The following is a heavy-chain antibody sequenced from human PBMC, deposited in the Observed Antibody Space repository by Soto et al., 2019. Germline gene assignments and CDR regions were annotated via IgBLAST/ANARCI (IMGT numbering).Heavy chain of an antibody. CDR2: IYYSGST. CDR3: ARGQWLRPYFDY. D-gene: IGHD5-12*01. J-gene: IGHJ4*02. CDR1: GGSISSGGYY. V-gene: IGHV4-31*03. Sequence: QVQLQESGPGLVKPSQTLSLTCTVSGGSISSGGYYWSWIRQPPGKGLEWVGYIYYSGSTYYNPSLKSRVNISVDTSKNQFSLKLSSVTAADTAVYYCARGQWLRPYFDYWGQGTLVTVSS.